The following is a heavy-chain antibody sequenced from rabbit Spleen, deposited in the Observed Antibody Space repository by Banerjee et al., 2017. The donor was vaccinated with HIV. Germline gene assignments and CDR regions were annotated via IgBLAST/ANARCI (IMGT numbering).Heavy chain of an antibody. CDR2: IYTGSSGST. V-gene: IGHV1S45*01. CDR1: GFSFSSSYW. D-gene: IGHD1-1*01. Sequence: QQQLVESGGGLVKPGASLTLTCKASGFSFSSSYWIYWVRQAPGKGLEWIACIYTGSSGSTYYANWAKGRYTFSKTSSTTVTLAMTSLTAADTATYFCARDLTDVIGWNFGWWGQGTLVTVS. CDR3: ARDLTDVIGWNFGW. J-gene: IGHJ4*01.